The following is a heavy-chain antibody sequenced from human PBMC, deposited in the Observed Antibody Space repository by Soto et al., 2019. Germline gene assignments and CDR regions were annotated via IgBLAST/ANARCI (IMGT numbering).Heavy chain of an antibody. CDR2: IIPIFGTA. J-gene: IGHJ4*02. V-gene: IGHV1-69*13. CDR1: GGTFSSYA. D-gene: IGHD3-16*01. Sequence: ASVKVSCKASGGTFSSYAISWVRQAPGQGLEWMGGIIPIFGTANYAQKFQGRVTITADESTSTAYMELSGLRSEDTAVYYCARMGFSGSRDYWGQGTLVTVSS. CDR3: ARMGFSGSRDY.